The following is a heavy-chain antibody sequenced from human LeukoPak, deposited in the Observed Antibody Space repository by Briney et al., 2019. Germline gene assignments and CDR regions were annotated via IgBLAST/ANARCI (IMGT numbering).Heavy chain of an antibody. D-gene: IGHD6-19*01. CDR2: IKSKTGGGTT. V-gene: IGHV3-15*01. J-gene: IGHJ4*02. Sequence: GGSLRLSCAASGFTFSNAWMSWVRQAPGKGLEWVGRIKSKTGGGTTDYAAPVKGRFTISRDDSKNTLYLQMNSLKTEDTAVYYCLMLSGWSDYWGQGTLVTVSS. CDR1: GFTFSNAW. CDR3: LMLSGWSDY.